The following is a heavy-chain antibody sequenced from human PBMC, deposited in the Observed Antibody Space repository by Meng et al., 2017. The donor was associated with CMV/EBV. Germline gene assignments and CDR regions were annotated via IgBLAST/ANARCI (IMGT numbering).Heavy chain of an antibody. CDR3: ARSVVVVPAAPLRAYFDY. D-gene: IGHD2-2*01. CDR2: MNPNSGNT. V-gene: IGHV1-8*01. CDR1: GYTFTSYD. J-gene: IGHJ4*02. Sequence: ASVKVSCKASGYTFTSYDINWVRQATGQGLEWMGWMNPNSGNTGYAPKFQGRVTMTRNTSISTAYMELSSLRSEDTAVYYCARSVVVVPAAPLRAYFDYWGQGTLVTVSS.